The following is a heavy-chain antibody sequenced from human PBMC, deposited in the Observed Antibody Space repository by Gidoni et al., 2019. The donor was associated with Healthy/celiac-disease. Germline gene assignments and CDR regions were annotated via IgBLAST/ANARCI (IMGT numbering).Heavy chain of an antibody. CDR2: IWYDGSNK. J-gene: IGHJ4*02. Sequence: QVQLVESGGGVVQPGRSLSLSCAASGFTFSSYGMHWVRQAPGKGLEWVAVIWYDGSNKYYADSVKGRFTISRDNSKNTLYLQMNSLRAEDTAVYYCARDRDGDYVFDYWGQGTLVTVSS. CDR3: ARDRDGDYVFDY. D-gene: IGHD4-17*01. CDR1: GFTFSSYG. V-gene: IGHV3-33*01.